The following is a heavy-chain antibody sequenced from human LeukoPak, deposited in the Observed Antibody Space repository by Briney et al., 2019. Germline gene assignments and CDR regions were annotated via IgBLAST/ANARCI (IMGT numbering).Heavy chain of an antibody. J-gene: IGHJ5*01. CDR2: SHPINSDT. CDR1: GFNFTAYW. CDR3: ARYQYYYDSSGNYGWFDS. V-gene: IGHV5-51*01. D-gene: IGHD3-22*01. Sequence: GESLKISCKGSGFNFTAYWIAWVRQMPGKGLEWMGISHPINSDTKYSPSFQGQVTISADKSSSTACLQWNSLKASDTAMYYCARYQYYYDSSGNYGWFDSWGQGTLVTVSS.